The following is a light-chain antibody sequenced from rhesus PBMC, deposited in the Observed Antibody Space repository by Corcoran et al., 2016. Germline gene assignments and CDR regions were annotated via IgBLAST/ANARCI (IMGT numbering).Light chain of an antibody. V-gene: IGKV1-28*02. Sequence: DIQMTQSPSSLSASVGDTVTITCRSSQGISSSLNWFQQTPGKAPKLLISAATTLHSGVPSRFSGSGSGSDFTLTIRSLQPEDFATYYGQQYESYPVTFGGGTKVEIK. CDR3: QQYESYPVT. CDR2: AAT. CDR1: QGISSS. J-gene: IGKJ4*01.